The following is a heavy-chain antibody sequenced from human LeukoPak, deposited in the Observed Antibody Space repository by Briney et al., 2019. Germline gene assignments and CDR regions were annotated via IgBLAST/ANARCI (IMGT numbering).Heavy chain of an antibody. CDR1: GFTFSSYG. D-gene: IGHD5/OR15-5a*01. CDR2: NSSSSSYI. J-gene: IGHJ6*03. CDR3: ARAYSVRYGLGYYYMDV. V-gene: IGHV3-21*01. Sequence: PGGSLRLSCAASGFTFSSYGMSWVRQAPGKGLEWVSSNSSSSSYIYYADSVKGRFTISRDNSKKLLYLEMNSLRAEDTAVYYCARAYSVRYGLGYYYMDVWGKGTTVTISS.